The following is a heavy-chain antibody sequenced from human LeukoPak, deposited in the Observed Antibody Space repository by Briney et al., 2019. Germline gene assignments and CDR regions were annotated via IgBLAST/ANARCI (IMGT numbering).Heavy chain of an antibody. Sequence: ASVKVSCKASGYTFTNYGISWVRQAPGQGLEWMGRISGYNDNTNYAKKFQGRVTMTTDTSTSTAYMELRSLRSDDTAVYYCARDGTTTEDYWGQGTLVTVSS. CDR1: GYTFTNYG. CDR2: ISGYNDNT. J-gene: IGHJ4*02. V-gene: IGHV1-18*04. CDR3: ARDGTTTEDY. D-gene: IGHD1/OR15-1a*01.